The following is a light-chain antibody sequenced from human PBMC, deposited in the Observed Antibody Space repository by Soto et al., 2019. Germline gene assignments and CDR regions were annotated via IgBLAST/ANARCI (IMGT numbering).Light chain of an antibody. CDR2: RAS. Sequence: DIQMTQSPSTLSASAGDRVTITCRASQNIDMYLAWYQQKPGQAPSLLIYRASSLQSGVPSRFSGSGSGTEFTLTISSLQPDDFATDYCQQSITYPWTFGQGTQVDIK. CDR3: QQSITYPWT. V-gene: IGKV1-5*03. CDR1: QNIDMY. J-gene: IGKJ1*01.